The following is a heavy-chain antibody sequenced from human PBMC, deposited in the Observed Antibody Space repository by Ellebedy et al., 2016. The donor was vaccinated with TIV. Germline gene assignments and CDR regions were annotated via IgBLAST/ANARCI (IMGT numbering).Heavy chain of an antibody. CDR3: VRFDF. V-gene: IGHV5-51*01. Sequence: GESLKISCKGSGYSFPTYWIGWVRQMPGKGLEWMGSIYPGDSDTRYSPSFQGQVTISADTSIKPAYLHWCILKSSDTAMYYCVRFDFWGQGTLVTVSS. CDR2: IYPGDSDT. J-gene: IGHJ4*02. CDR1: GYSFPTYW.